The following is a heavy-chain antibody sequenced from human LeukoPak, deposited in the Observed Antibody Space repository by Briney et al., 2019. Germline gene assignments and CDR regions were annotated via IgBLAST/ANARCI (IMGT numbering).Heavy chain of an antibody. CDR3: AREGLNMVRGVIPKEAWGWFDP. Sequence: PSETLSLTCAVYGGSFSGYYWSWIRQPPGKGLEWIGEINHSGSTNYNPSLKSRVTISVDTSKNQFSLKLSSVTAADTAVYYCAREGLNMVRGVIPKEAWGWFDPWGRGTLVTVSS. V-gene: IGHV4-34*01. CDR2: INHSGST. CDR1: GGSFSGYY. D-gene: IGHD3-10*01. J-gene: IGHJ5*02.